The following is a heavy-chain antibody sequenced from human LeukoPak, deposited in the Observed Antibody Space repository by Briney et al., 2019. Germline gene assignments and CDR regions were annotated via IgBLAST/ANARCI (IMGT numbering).Heavy chain of an antibody. V-gene: IGHV3-23*01. D-gene: IGHD2-2*01. CDR2: ISGSGGST. J-gene: IGHJ4*02. CDR1: GFTFSSYS. CDR3: ARFPIVVVPAAGY. Sequence: PGGSLRLSCAASGFTFSSYSMNWVRQAPGKGLEWVSAISGSGGSTYYADSVKGRFTISRDNSKNTLYLQMNSLRAEDTAVYYCARFPIVVVPAAGYWGQGTLVTVSS.